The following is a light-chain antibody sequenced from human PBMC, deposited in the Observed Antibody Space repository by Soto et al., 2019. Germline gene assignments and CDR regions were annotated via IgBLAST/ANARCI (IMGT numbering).Light chain of an antibody. CDR2: GAS. CDR3: QQYYNWPPFT. V-gene: IGKV3-15*01. CDR1: QSVSSSY. J-gene: IGKJ5*01. Sequence: EIVLTQSPGTLSLSPGERATLSCRASQSVSSSYLAWYQQKPGQAPRLLIYGASTRATGLPARFSGSGSGTAFTLTISSLQSEDFANYYCQQYYNWPPFTFGQGTRLESK.